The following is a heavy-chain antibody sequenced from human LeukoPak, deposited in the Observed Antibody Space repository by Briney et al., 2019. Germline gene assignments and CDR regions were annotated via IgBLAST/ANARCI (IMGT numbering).Heavy chain of an antibody. J-gene: IGHJ4*02. CDR2: ISAYNGNT. CDR1: GYTFTSYG. V-gene: IGHV1-18*01. CDR3: ARVRSGSYHHAINY. Sequence: GASVKVSCKASGYTFTSYGISWVRQAPGQGLEWMGWISAYNGNTNYAQKLQGRVTMTTDTSTSTAYMELRSLRSDDTAVYYCARVRSGSYHHAINYWGRGTLVTVSS. D-gene: IGHD1-26*01.